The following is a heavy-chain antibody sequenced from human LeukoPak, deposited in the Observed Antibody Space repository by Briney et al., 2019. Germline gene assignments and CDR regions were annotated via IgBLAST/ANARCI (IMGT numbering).Heavy chain of an antibody. CDR3: ARRGIIPYWYFDL. J-gene: IGHJ2*01. Sequence: SETPSLTCTVSGGSISGYYWSWIRQPPGKGLEWSGYIYYSGGTNYNPSLKSRVTISVDTSKNQFSLKLSSVPAADTAVYYCARRGIIPYWYFDLWGRGTLVTVSS. V-gene: IGHV4-59*08. CDR2: IYYSGGT. D-gene: IGHD3-16*01. CDR1: GGSISGYY.